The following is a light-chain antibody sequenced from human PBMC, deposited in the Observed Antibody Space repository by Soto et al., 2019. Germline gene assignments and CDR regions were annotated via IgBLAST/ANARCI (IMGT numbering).Light chain of an antibody. CDR1: QNVNNL. CDR3: QQYNKWPIT. CDR2: VAS. Sequence: IVLTQSPASLSVSPGEGATLSCRASQNVNNLLAWYQQKPGRPPRLLIYVASTRATGIPARFSGSGSGTEFTLSISSLQSEDFAVYYCQQYNKWPITFGLGTRLE. J-gene: IGKJ5*01. V-gene: IGKV3-15*01.